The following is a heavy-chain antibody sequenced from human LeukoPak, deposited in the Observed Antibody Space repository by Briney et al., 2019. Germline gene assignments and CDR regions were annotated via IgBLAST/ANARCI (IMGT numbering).Heavy chain of an antibody. Sequence: PSETLSLTCTVSGGSISSGGYYWSWIRQHPGKGLEWIGYIYYSGSTYYNPSLKSRVTISVDTSKNQFSLKLSSVTAADTPVYYCARVGIYGDSYYFDYWGQGTLVTVSS. CDR1: GGSISSGGYY. V-gene: IGHV4-31*03. CDR3: ARVGIYGDSYYFDY. CDR2: IYYSGST. J-gene: IGHJ4*02. D-gene: IGHD4-17*01.